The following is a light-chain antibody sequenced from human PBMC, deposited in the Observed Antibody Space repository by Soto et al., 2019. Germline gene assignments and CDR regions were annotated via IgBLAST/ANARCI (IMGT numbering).Light chain of an antibody. V-gene: IGKV3-20*01. J-gene: IGKJ5*01. CDR2: GAS. CDR1: QSVSSSY. Sequence: EIVLKQSPGTRSLCPGERATLSCRASQSVSSSYLAWYQQKPGQAPRLLIYGASSRATGIPDRFSGSGSGTDFTLTISRLEPEEFGVYYCQQYGSSLVTFGQGTRLEIK. CDR3: QQYGSSLVT.